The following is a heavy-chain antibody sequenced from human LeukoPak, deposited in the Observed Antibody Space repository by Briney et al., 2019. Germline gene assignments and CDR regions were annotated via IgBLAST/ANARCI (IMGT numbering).Heavy chain of an antibody. CDR3: ARGRLRYCSSTSCYPTEYFQH. J-gene: IGHJ1*01. D-gene: IGHD2-2*01. V-gene: IGHV3-48*03. CDR2: IGSSGSTI. Sequence: GGSLRLSCAASGFTFSSYEMNWVRQAPGKGLEWVSYIGSSGSTIYYADSVKGRFTISRDNAKNSLYLQMNRLRAEDTAVYYCARGRLRYCSSTSCYPTEYFQHWGQGTLVTVSS. CDR1: GFTFSSYE.